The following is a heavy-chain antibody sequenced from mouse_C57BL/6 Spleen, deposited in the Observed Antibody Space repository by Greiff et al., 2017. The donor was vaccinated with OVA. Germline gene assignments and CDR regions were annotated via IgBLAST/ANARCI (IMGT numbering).Heavy chain of an antibody. J-gene: IGHJ3*01. V-gene: IGHV1-52*01. CDR2: IDPSDSET. D-gene: IGHD1-1*01. Sequence: QVQLKQPGAELVRPGSSVKLSCKASGYTFTSYWMHWVKQRPIQGLEWIGNIDPSDSETHYNQKFKDKATLTVDKSSSTAYMQLSSLTSEDSAFYYCARSLDYYGSSQFAYWGQGTLVTVSA. CDR1: GYTFTSYW. CDR3: ARSLDYYGSSQFAY.